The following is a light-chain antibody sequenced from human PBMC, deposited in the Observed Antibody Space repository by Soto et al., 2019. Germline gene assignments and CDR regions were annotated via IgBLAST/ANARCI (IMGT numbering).Light chain of an antibody. Sequence: QSVLTQPRSVSGSPGQSVTISCTGTSSDVGGYNYVSWYQQHPGKAPKLMIYDVSKRPSGVPDRFSGSKSGNTASLAISGLQAEDEADYYCQSYDSSLSDSYVVFGGGTTLTVL. CDR3: QSYDSSLSDSYVV. CDR1: SSDVGGYNY. V-gene: IGLV2-11*01. CDR2: DVS. J-gene: IGLJ2*01.